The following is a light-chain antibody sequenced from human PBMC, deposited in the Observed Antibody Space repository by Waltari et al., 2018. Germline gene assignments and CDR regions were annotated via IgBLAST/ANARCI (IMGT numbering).Light chain of an antibody. J-gene: IGKJ2*01. CDR2: DVS. CDR1: QSVSSS. CDR3: MQALQTPRT. V-gene: IGKV3-11*01. Sequence: EIVLTQSPATLSLSPGERATLSCRASQSVSSSLGWYQQKPGQAPRLLIYDVSNRATDIPARFSGSGSGTDFTLTISSLEPEDVGVYYCMQALQTPRTFGQGTKLEIK.